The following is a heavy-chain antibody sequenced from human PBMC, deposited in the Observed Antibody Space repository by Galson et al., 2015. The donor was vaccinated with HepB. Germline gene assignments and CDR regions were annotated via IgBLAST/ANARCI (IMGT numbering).Heavy chain of an antibody. D-gene: IGHD2-2*01. J-gene: IGHJ4*02. V-gene: IGHV3-23*01. Sequence: SLRLSCAASGFTFSSYAMSWVRQAPGKGLEWVSAISGSGGSTYYADSVKGRFTISRDNSKNTLYLQMNSLRAEDTAVYYCAKPRRAGYCSSTSCSPEYFDYWGQGTLVTVSS. CDR1: GFTFSSYA. CDR3: AKPRRAGYCSSTSCSPEYFDY. CDR2: ISGSGGST.